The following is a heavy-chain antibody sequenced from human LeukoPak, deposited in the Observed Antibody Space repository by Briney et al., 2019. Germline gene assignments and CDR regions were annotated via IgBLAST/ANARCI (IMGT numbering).Heavy chain of an antibody. CDR3: AKGRLGYGDYQIDC. D-gene: IGHD4-17*01. V-gene: IGHV3-33*06. J-gene: IGHJ4*02. CDR1: GFTFSNYG. Sequence: GGSLRLSCAASGFTFSNYGMHWVRQAPGKGLEWVALIWYDGSNKYYADSVKGRFTISRDNPKNTLYLQMNSLRAEDTALYYCAKGRLGYGDYQIDCWGQGTLVTVST. CDR2: IWYDGSNK.